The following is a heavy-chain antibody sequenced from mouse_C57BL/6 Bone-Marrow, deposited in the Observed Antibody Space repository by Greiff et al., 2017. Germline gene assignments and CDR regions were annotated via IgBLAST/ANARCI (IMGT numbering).Heavy chain of an antibody. Sequence: QVQLQQSGAELVRPGTSVKVSCKASGYAFTNYLIEWVKQRPGRGLEWIGVINPGSGGTNYNEKFKGKATLTADKSSSTAYMQLSSLTSEDSAVYFCAREGDGYLGYWGQGTTLTVSS. CDR1: GYAFTNYL. J-gene: IGHJ2*01. V-gene: IGHV1-54*01. D-gene: IGHD2-3*01. CDR3: AREGDGYLGY. CDR2: INPGSGGT.